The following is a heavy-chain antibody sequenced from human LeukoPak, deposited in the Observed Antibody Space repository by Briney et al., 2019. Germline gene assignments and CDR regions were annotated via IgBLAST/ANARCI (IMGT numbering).Heavy chain of an antibody. CDR3: ARPGAWGSLDY. J-gene: IGHJ4*02. Sequence: PSETLSLTCTVSGGSISSTNSYWGWIRQPPGKGLGWIGTIYYSRSTYYNPSLRSRVTISVDTSKNQFSLKLSSVTAAVTAVYYCARPGAWGSLDYWGQGTLVTVSS. D-gene: IGHD3-10*01. CDR2: IYYSRST. V-gene: IGHV4-39*01. CDR1: GGSISSTNSY.